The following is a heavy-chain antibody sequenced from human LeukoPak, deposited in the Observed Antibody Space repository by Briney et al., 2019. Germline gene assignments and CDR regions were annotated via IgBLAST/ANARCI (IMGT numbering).Heavy chain of an antibody. CDR2: INSDGSST. CDR1: GFSFSRYW. V-gene: IGHV3-74*01. CDR3: ARGKGFFDS. J-gene: IGHJ4*02. Sequence: GGSLRLSCAASGFSFSRYWMQWVRQAPGKGLVWVSYINSDGSSTDYADSVKGRFTISRDNAKNTLYLQMNSLRAEDTAVYYCARGKGFFDSWGQGTLVTVSS.